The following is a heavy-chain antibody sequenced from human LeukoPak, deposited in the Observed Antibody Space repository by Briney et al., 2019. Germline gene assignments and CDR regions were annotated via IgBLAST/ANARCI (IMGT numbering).Heavy chain of an antibody. Sequence: SETLSLTCTVSGGSISSYYWSWIRQPPGKGLEWIGYTYYSGSTNYNPSLKSRVTISVDTSKNQFSLKLSSVTAADTAVYYCARYDYGDYSFDYWGQGTLVTVSS. CDR2: TYYSGST. J-gene: IGHJ4*02. CDR3: ARYDYGDYSFDY. V-gene: IGHV4-59*01. D-gene: IGHD4-17*01. CDR1: GGSISSYY.